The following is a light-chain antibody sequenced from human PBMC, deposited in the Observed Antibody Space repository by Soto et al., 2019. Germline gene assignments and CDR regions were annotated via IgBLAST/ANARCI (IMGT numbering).Light chain of an antibody. V-gene: IGKV3-20*01. Sequence: EIGVKLSPGTVSLYPGERATLSFRASQNVSSSYLAWYQQKPGQAPRLLIYGASSRATGIPDRFSGSGSGTDFTLTISRLEPEDFAVYQCQQYGSSPTFGQGTRLEIK. J-gene: IGKJ5*01. CDR1: QNVSSSY. CDR2: GAS. CDR3: QQYGSSPT.